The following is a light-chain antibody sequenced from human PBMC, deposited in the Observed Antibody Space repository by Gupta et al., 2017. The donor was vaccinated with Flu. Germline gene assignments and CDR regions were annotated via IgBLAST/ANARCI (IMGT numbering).Light chain of an antibody. Sequence: GDRVTITCRSSQSIRTYLNWYQQKPGKAPQLVIYGASSLASGVPSRFSGSGSGTNFTLTISRLQPEDFADYYCQQSYSMSYTFGQGTKLEVK. CDR3: QQSYSMSYT. J-gene: IGKJ2*01. CDR2: GAS. V-gene: IGKV1-39*01. CDR1: QSIRTY.